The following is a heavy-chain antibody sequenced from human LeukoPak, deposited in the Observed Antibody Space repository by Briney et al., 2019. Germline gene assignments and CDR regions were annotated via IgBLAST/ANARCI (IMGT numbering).Heavy chain of an antibody. CDR3: ARELPRSTTFLDY. J-gene: IGHJ4*02. CDR1: GGSINNFY. D-gene: IGHD1-14*01. Sequence: SETLSLTCIVSGGSINNFYWSWIRQPPGKGLEWIGYIYHNGKTKYNPSLTSRVSISIDTSKNQFSLRLTSVTAADTAVYYCARELPRSTTFLDYWGQGTPVTVSS. V-gene: IGHV4-59*01. CDR2: IYHNGKT.